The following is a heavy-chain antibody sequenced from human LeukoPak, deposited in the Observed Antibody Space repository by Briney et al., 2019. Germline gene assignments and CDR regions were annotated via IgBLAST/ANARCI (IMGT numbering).Heavy chain of an antibody. CDR3: ARGAPPDV. CDR1: GFTFSSYA. Sequence: GGSLRLSCAASGFTFSSYAMHWVRQAPGKGLEWVAVISYDGSNKYYADSVKGRFTISRDNSKNTLYLQMNSLRPEDTAVYYCARGAPPDVWGKGTTVTVSS. J-gene: IGHJ6*04. CDR2: ISYDGSNK. V-gene: IGHV3-30*04.